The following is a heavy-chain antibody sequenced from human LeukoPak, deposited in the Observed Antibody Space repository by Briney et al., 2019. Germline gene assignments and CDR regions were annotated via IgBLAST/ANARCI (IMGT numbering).Heavy chain of an antibody. Sequence: GGSLRLSCAASGFTFSSYAMSWVRQAPGKGLEWVSAISGSGGSTYYADSVKGRFTISRDNAKNSLYLQMNSLRAEDTAVYYCARDHLTYYYDSSGLYWGQGTLVTVSS. CDR3: ARDHLTYYYDSSGLY. J-gene: IGHJ4*02. V-gene: IGHV3-23*01. D-gene: IGHD3-22*01. CDR1: GFTFSSYA. CDR2: ISGSGGST.